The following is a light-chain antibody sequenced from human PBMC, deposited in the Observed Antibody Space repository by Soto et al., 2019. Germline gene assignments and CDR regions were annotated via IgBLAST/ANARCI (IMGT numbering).Light chain of an antibody. J-gene: IGKJ1*01. CDR1: QSVSSN. CDR3: QQYNNWPPWT. V-gene: IGKV3-15*01. CDR2: GAS. Sequence: EIVMTQYTATVSVSPGERATLSCRASQSVSSNLAWYQQKPGQAPRLLIYGASTRATGIPARFSGSGSGTEFTLTISSLQSEDFAVYYCQQYNNWPPWTFGQGTKVEIK.